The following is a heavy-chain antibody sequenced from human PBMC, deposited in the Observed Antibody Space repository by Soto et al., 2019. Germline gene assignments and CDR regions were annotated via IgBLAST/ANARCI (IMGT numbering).Heavy chain of an antibody. CDR2: IYYSGST. D-gene: IGHD4-17*01. CDR1: GGSISSGDYY. J-gene: IGHJ2*01. Sequence: QVQLQESGPGLVKPSQTLSLTCTVSGGSISSGDYYWSWIRQPPGKGLEWIGYIYYSGSTYYNPSLKSRGTKSVDTSNNQCSLKLSSVTAADTAVYYWASEKDGAVSFDLWGRGTLVTVSS. CDR3: ASEKDGAVSFDL. V-gene: IGHV4-30-4*01.